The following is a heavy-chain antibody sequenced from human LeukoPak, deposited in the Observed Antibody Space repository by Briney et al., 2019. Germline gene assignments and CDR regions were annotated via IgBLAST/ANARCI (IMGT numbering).Heavy chain of an antibody. CDR2: INPSGGTT. Sequence: ASVKVSCKTSGYTFTTYYMHWLRQAPGQGLEWMGIINPSGGTTNYAQKFQGRVTMTRDTSTTTLYMELSSLRSEDTAVYYCARGRPGSGWSFDYWGQGTLVTVSS. J-gene: IGHJ4*02. CDR3: ARGRPGSGWSFDY. CDR1: GYTFTTYY. V-gene: IGHV1-46*01. D-gene: IGHD6-19*01.